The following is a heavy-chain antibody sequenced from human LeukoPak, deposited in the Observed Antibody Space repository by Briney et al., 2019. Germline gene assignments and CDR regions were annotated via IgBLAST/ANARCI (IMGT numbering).Heavy chain of an antibody. Sequence: PGGSLRLSCAASGFDFSTYATHWVRLTPGKGLEFVSAISKSGDDTSYGNDVKGRFTISRDNIKNTVDLEMGSLRVDDTGIYYCARIPEYWGQGTVVTVSS. J-gene: IGHJ1*01. V-gene: IGHV3-64*01. CDR1: GFDFSTYA. CDR3: ARIPEY. CDR2: ISKSGDDT. D-gene: IGHD2-2*01.